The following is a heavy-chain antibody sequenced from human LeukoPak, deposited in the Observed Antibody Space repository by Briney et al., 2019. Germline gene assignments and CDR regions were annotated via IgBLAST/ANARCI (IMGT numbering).Heavy chain of an antibody. J-gene: IGHJ3*02. Sequence: GGSLRLSCAASGFTFSSYAMSWVRQAPGKGLEWVSTITVSGDSTYYADSLKGRFTISRDNSKNTLYLQMNSLRAEDTAIYYCAKFSRDTANAFDIWGQGTMVTVSS. CDR1: GFTFSSYA. D-gene: IGHD5-18*01. CDR3: AKFSRDTANAFDI. CDR2: ITVSGDST. V-gene: IGHV3-23*01.